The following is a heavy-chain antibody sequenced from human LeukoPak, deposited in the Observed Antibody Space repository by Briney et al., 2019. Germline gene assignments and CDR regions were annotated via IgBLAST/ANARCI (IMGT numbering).Heavy chain of an antibody. CDR3: AKALSGYDIY. Sequence: PGGSLRLSCAASGFTFSNYAMSWVRQAPGKGLEWVSDISGSGDSTNYADSVKGRFTISRDNSKNTLYLQMNSLRAEDTAVYYCAKALSGYDIYWGQGTLVTVSS. CDR1: GFTFSNYA. V-gene: IGHV3-23*01. J-gene: IGHJ4*02. D-gene: IGHD5-12*01. CDR2: ISGSGDST.